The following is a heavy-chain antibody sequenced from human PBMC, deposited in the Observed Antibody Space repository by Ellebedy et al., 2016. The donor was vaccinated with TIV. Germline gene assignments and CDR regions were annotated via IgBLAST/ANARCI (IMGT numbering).Heavy chain of an antibody. D-gene: IGHD6-19*01. J-gene: IGHJ4*02. CDR2: IYTSGST. CDR3: ESGAGTFDSALDY. V-gene: IGHV4-4*07. Sequence: SETLSLXXTVSGGSISSYYWSWIRQLAGKGLEWIGRIYTSGSTNYNPSLKSRVTMSVDTSKNQFSLKLSSVTAADTAVYYCESGAGTFDSALDYWGQGTLVTVSS. CDR1: GGSISSYY.